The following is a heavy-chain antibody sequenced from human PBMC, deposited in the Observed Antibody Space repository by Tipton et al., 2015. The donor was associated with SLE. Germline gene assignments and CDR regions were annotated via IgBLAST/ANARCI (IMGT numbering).Heavy chain of an antibody. J-gene: IGHJ5*02. Sequence: TLSLTCTVSGGSISSSCYYWGWSRQPPGMGLEWIGSIYYSGSTYYNPSIKSRVTISVDTSKHQFSLKLSSVTAADTAVYSCASSGGWYPWVQGTLVTVSS. V-gene: IGHV4-39*01. CDR1: GGSISSSCYY. CDR3: ASSGGWYP. D-gene: IGHD6-19*01. CDR2: IYYSGST.